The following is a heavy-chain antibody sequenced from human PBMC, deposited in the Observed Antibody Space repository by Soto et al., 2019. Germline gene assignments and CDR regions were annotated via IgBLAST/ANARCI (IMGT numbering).Heavy chain of an antibody. CDR1: GFSLSTSGMC. Sequence: GSGPTLVNPTQTLTLTCTFSGFSLSTSGMCVSWIRQPPGKALEWLALIDWDDDKYYSTSLKTRLTISKDTSKNQVVLTMTNMDPVDTATYYCARIAYYGDYAERYFDYWGQGTLVTVSS. D-gene: IGHD4-17*01. V-gene: IGHV2-70*01. CDR3: ARIAYYGDYAERYFDY. CDR2: IDWDDDK. J-gene: IGHJ4*02.